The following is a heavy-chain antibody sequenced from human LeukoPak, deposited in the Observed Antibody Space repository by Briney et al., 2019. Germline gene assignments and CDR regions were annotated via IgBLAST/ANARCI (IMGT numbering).Heavy chain of an antibody. CDR1: GFTFDDYA. D-gene: IGHD6-13*01. CDR2: ISRNSGSI. J-gene: IGHJ4*02. CDR3: AKDLAATIPVGFDY. Sequence: GRSLRLSCAASGFTFDDYAMHWVRQAPGKGLEWVSGISRNSGSIGYADSVKGRFTISRDNAKNSLYLQMNSLRAEDTALYYCAKDLAATIPVGFDYWGQGTLVTVSS. V-gene: IGHV3-9*01.